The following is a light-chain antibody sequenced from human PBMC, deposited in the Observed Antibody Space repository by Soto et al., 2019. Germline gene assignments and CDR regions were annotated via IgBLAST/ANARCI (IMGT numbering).Light chain of an antibody. CDR3: QQYGSLSWT. J-gene: IGKJ1*01. CDR1: QSLLHSNGYNY. V-gene: IGKV2-28*01. CDR2: LGS. Sequence: IVMTQSPLSLPVTPGEPASISCRSSQSLLHSNGYNYLDWYLQKPGQSPQLLIYLGSNRASGVPDRFSGSGSGTDFTLRISRVEAEDFAVYYCQQYGSLSWTFGQGTKVDIK.